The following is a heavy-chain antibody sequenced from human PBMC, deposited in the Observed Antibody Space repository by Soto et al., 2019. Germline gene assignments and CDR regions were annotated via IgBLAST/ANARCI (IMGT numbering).Heavy chain of an antibody. CDR2: IYYSGST. J-gene: IGHJ4*02. CDR1: GGSISSGGYY. CDR3: AREGGIVGATAADY. D-gene: IGHD1-26*01. Sequence: QVQLQESGPGLVKPSQTLSLTCTVSGGSISSGGYYWSWIRQHPGKGLEWIGYIYYSGSTYYNPSLQSRVTISVATSKTQFSLKLSSVPAADTAVYYCAREGGIVGATAADYWGQGTVVTVSS. V-gene: IGHV4-31*03.